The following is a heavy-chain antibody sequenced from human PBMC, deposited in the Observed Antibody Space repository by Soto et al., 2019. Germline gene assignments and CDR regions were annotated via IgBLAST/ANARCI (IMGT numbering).Heavy chain of an antibody. V-gene: IGHV3-30*03. CDR1: GFFFSNYG. CDR2: ISSDGNVK. J-gene: IGHJ3*02. D-gene: IGHD1-26*01. CDR3: ATEWMVGSTIPVEARDM. Sequence: QEQLAESGGGVVQPGRSRRLSCVASGFFFSNYGMHWVRQAPGKGLEWVALISSDGNVKYFADSVRGRFSISRDNSKKTLYLQMNNLRVEETALYYCATEWMVGSTIPVEARDMWGQGTMVTVTS.